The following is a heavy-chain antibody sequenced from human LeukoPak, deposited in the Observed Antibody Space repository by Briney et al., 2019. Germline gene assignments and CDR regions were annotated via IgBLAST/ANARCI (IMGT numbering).Heavy chain of an antibody. CDR2: IYYSGST. CDR1: GGSISSYY. CDR3: ARSYDFWSGFRYGMDV. D-gene: IGHD3-3*01. J-gene: IGHJ6*02. Sequence: SETLSLTCTVSGGSISSYYWSWIRQPPGKGLEWIGSIYYSGSTYYNPSLKSRVTISVDTSKNQFSLKLSSVTAADTAVYYCARSYDFWSGFRYGMDVWGQGTTVTVSS. V-gene: IGHV4-39*01.